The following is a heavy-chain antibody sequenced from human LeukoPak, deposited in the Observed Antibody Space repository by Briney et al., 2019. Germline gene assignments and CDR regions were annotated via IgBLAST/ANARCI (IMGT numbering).Heavy chain of an antibody. Sequence: SETLSLTCAVYGGSFSGYYWSWIRQPPGKGLEWIGEINHSGSTNYNPSLKSRVTISVDTSKNQFSLKLSSVTAADTAVYYCARGHLDIVVVPAAPGGNWFDPWGQGTLVTVSS. D-gene: IGHD2-2*01. CDR3: ARGHLDIVVVPAAPGGNWFDP. J-gene: IGHJ5*02. CDR2: INHSGST. CDR1: GGSFSGYY. V-gene: IGHV4-34*01.